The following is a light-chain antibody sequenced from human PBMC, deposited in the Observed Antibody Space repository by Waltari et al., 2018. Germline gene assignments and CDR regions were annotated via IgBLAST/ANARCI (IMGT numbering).Light chain of an antibody. V-gene: IGLV4-69*01. CDR1: SGHRTNF. CDR2: VNSDGSH. J-gene: IGLJ3*02. CDR3: QTGGHGTWV. Sequence: QLVLTQSPSASASLGASVNLTCTLSSGHRTNFIACLPKRPEKGPRFVMKVNSDGSHSKGDESPDRFSGSSSGAERYLTISSLQSEDEADYYCQTGGHGTWVFGGGTKLTVL.